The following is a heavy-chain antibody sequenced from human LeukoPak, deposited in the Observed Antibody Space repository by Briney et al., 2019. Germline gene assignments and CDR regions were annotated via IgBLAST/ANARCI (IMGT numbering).Heavy chain of an antibody. J-gene: IGHJ6*02. CDR1: GFTFSSYG. CDR2: IWYDGSNK. D-gene: IGHD6-19*01. V-gene: IGHV3-33*01. Sequence: GGSLRLSCAASGFTFSSYGMHWVRQAPGKGLEWVAVIWYDGSNKYYADSVKGRFTISRDNSKNTLYLQMNSLRAEDTAVYYCARDQSVAVAGWFYYYGMDVWGRGTTVTVSS. CDR3: ARDQSVAVAGWFYYYGMDV.